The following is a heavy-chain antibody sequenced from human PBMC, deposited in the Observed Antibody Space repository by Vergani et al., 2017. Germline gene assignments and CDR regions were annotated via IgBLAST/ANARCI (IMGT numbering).Heavy chain of an antibody. CDR1: GFSFRGHG. D-gene: IGHD2/OR15-2a*01. CDR3: AREERSNTSPFVGD. CDR2: ISSLSKII. V-gene: IGHV3-48*01. Sequence: VHLVESGGGVVQPGRSLTLSCVASGFSFRGHGMNWVRQAPGKGLEWISYISSLSKIIYYADTVKGRFTISRDNSKNTVYLQMNSLKAEDRATYYCAREERSNTSPFVGDWGQGTLVTV. J-gene: IGHJ4*02.